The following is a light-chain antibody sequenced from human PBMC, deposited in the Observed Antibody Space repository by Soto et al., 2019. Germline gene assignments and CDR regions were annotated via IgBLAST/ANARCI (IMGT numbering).Light chain of an antibody. J-gene: IGLJ2*01. Sequence: QSALTQPASVSGSPGQAITIPCTGTSSDIGGYNFVSWHQQYPGEAPKVMIFDVNNRPSGVSNRFSGSKSGNTASLTISGLRTEDEAIYYCSSWTSNNVAVFGGGTKVTVL. V-gene: IGLV2-14*03. CDR3: SSWTSNNVAV. CDR1: SSDIGGYNF. CDR2: DVN.